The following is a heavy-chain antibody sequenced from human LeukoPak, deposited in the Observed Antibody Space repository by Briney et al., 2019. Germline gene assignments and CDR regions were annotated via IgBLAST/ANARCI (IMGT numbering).Heavy chain of an antibody. J-gene: IGHJ3*02. Sequence: GGSLRLSCAASGFTFSSYAMSFLRRAPGKGLEWVSAISDDFGTYHADSVKGRFTISRDNSRNTLYLQMNSLSAEDTAVYYCARRVEAVDIRGQGTMVTVSS. CDR2: ISDDFGT. D-gene: IGHD6-19*01. CDR1: GFTFSSYA. CDR3: ARRVEAVDI. V-gene: IGHV3-23*01.